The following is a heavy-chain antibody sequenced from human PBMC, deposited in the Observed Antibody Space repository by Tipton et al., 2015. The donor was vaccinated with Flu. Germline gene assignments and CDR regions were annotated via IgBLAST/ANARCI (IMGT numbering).Heavy chain of an antibody. J-gene: IGHJ4*02. CDR3: ARLPPGSYYDTSGCYRAYFDA. CDR1: RFNFRTYW. D-gene: IGHD3-22*01. V-gene: IGHV5-51*01. Sequence: VQLVQSGAEEKKPGESLKISCKGSRFNFRTYWIGWVRQVPGKGLEWVGIIYPDDSDTRYSPSFHGQVTILADKSISTAYMQWNSLKASDTAMYYCARLPPGSYYDTSGCYRAYFDAWGQGTQVTVSS. CDR2: IYPDDSDT.